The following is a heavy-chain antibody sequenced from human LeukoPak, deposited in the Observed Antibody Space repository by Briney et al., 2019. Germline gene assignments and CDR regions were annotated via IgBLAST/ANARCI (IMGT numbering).Heavy chain of an antibody. CDR3: ARDRNVWFGPSHYGMDV. CDR2: ISSNGGST. D-gene: IGHD3-10*01. V-gene: IGHV3-64*01. J-gene: IGHJ6*02. Sequence: HTGGFLRLSCAASGFTFSSYAMHWVRQAPGKGLEYVSAISSNGGSTYYANSVKGRFTISRDNSKNTLYLQMGSLRAEDMAVYYCARDRNVWFGPSHYGMDVWGQGTTVTVSS. CDR1: GFTFSSYA.